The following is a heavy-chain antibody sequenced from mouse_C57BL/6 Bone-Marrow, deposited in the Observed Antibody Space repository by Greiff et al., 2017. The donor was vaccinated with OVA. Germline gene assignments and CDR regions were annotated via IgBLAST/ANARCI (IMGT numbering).Heavy chain of an antibody. Sequence: QVQLQQSGAELVKPGASVKLSCKASGYTFTSYWMHWVKQRPGQGLEWIGMIHPNSGSTNYNEKFKSKATLTVDKSSSTAYMQLSSLTSEDSAVYYCASRRPFITTVVSDWYFDVWGTGTTVTVSS. V-gene: IGHV1-64*01. J-gene: IGHJ1*03. CDR2: IHPNSGST. CDR3: ASRRPFITTVVSDWYFDV. D-gene: IGHD1-1*01. CDR1: GYTFTSYW.